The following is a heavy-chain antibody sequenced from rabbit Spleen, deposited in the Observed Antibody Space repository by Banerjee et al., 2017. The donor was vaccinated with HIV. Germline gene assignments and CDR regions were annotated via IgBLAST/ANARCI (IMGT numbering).Heavy chain of an antibody. D-gene: IGHD1-1*01. CDR1: GFSFSNSYW. CDR2: IYTGSGAT. CDR3: ARSINWANRALNL. J-gene: IGHJ4*01. Sequence: QSLEESGGGLVKPGASLTLTCTASGFSFSNSYWIFWVRQAPGKGLEWIASIYTGSGATYYANWAKGRFTVSKTSSTTVDLKMTSLTAADTATYFCARSINWANRALNLWGPGTLVTVS. V-gene: IGHV1S40*01.